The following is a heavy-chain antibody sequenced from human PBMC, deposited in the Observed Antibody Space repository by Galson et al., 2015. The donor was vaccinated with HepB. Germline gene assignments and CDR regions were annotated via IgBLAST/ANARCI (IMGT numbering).Heavy chain of an antibody. J-gene: IGHJ4*02. CDR2: ISTSSDYT. CDR3: ARDLRPHCGTQCYLTSDY. V-gene: IGHV3-11*06. CDR1: GFRFRDYY. Sequence: SLRLSCAASGFRFRDYYMSWIRQAPGKGLEWISYISTSSDYTNYADSVKGRFTISRDNAENSLFLQMNTLRAEDTAVYYCARDLRPHCGTQCYLTSDYWGQGILVTVSS. D-gene: IGHD2-2*01.